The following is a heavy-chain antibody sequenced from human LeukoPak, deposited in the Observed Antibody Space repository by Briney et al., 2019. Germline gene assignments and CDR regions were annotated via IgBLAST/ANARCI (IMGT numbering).Heavy chain of an antibody. CDR1: GFTLSSHW. CDR3: ARDGGYGGNAVVFDY. V-gene: IGHV3-7*01. D-gene: IGHD4-23*01. CDR2: IKQDGSEK. J-gene: IGHJ4*02. Sequence: GALRLSCAGPGFTLSSHWMGRGRQAPGEGLGWVAHIKQDGSEKYYVDSVKGRFTISRDNAKNSLYLQMNSLRAEDTAVYYCARDGGYGGNAVVFDYWGQGTLVTVSS.